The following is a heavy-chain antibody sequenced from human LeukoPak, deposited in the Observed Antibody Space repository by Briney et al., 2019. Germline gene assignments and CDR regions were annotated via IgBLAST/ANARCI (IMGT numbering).Heavy chain of an antibody. Sequence: SETLSLTCTVSVGSISTYSWTWIRQPPGKGLEWIGNIYYSGSTNYNPSLKSRVTISIDTSKNQFSLKVSSVTAADTAVYYCARAHSSGWPHMFDPWGQGTLVTVPS. V-gene: IGHV4-59*01. CDR3: ARAHSSGWPHMFDP. CDR2: IYYSGST. CDR1: VGSISTYS. J-gene: IGHJ5*02. D-gene: IGHD6-19*01.